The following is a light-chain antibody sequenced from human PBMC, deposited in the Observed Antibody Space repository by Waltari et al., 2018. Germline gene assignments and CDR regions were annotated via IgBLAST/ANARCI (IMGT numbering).Light chain of an antibody. J-gene: IGKJ2*01. CDR3: MQVLQNPT. Sequence: EMVMTQSPPSLPVPPGAPASTPCSSSQSLLHNNGHIYLDWYLQKPGQSPQLLIYLGSTRAAGVPDRFSAGGSGTDFTLRISGVEADDVGLYYCMQVLQNPTFGQGTRLEIK. CDR1: QSLLHNNGHIY. V-gene: IGKV2-28*01. CDR2: LGS.